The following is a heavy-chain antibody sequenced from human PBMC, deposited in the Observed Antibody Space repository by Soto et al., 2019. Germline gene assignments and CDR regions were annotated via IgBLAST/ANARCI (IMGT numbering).Heavy chain of an antibody. CDR1: GFTFSSYA. CDR3: AKDLLGVVVAAYDC. CDR2: ISGSGGST. D-gene: IGHD2-15*01. Sequence: EVQLLESGGGLVQPGGSLRLSRAASGFTFSSYAMSWVRQAPGKGLEWVSAISGSGGSTYYADSVKGRFTISRDNSKNTLYLQMNSLRAEDTAVYYCAKDLLGVVVAAYDCWGQGTLVTVSS. V-gene: IGHV3-23*01. J-gene: IGHJ4*02.